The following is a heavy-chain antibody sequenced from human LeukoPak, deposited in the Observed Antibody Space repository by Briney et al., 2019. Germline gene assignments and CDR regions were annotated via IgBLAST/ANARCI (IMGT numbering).Heavy chain of an antibody. D-gene: IGHD5-12*01. J-gene: IGHJ4*02. CDR3: AKTVSAYDSYYFDY. CDR1: GDSISTGSYY. V-gene: IGHV4-39*07. CDR2: IYYSGST. Sequence: SETLSLTCTVSGDSISTGSYYWGWIRQPPGKGLEWIGSIYYSGSTYYNPSLKSRVTISVDTSKNQFSLKLSSVTAADTAMYYCAKTVSAYDSYYFDYWGQGTLVTVSS.